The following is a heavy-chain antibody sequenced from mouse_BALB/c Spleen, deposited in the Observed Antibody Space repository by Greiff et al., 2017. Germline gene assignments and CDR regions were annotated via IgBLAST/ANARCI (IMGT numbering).Heavy chain of an antibody. CDR2: IDPENGDT. V-gene: IGHV14-4*02. CDR1: GFNIKDYY. Sequence: EVQLQQSGAELVRSGASVKLSCTASGFNIKDYYMHWVKQRPEQGLEWIGWIDPENGDTEYAPKFQGKATMTADTSSNTAYLQLSSLTSEDTAVYYCNAVGRFAYWGQGTLVTVSA. J-gene: IGHJ3*01. CDR3: NAVGRFAY. D-gene: IGHD4-1*01.